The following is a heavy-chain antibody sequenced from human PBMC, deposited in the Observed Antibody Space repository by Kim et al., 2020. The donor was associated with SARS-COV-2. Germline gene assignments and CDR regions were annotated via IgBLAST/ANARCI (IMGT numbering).Heavy chain of an antibody. CDR3: ARRGITMIVGVDY. Sequence: YNPALKSRVTISVDTSKNQFSLKLSSVTAADTAVYYCARRGITMIVGVDYWGQGTLVTVSS. V-gene: IGHV4-39*01. D-gene: IGHD3-22*01. J-gene: IGHJ4*02.